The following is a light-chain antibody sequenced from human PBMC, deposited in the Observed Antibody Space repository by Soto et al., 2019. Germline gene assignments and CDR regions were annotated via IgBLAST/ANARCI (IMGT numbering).Light chain of an antibody. CDR2: GAS. CDR1: ESVRSN. V-gene: IGKV3-15*01. J-gene: IGKJ5*01. CDR3: QQYYAWPTIT. Sequence: EIVMTQSPATLSVPPGDRATLSCRASESVRSNLAWYQQKPGQAPRLLIYGASIRAADIPARFSGSGSGTEFTLAIRTLQSEDFAVYYCQQYYAWPTITFGQGTRLE.